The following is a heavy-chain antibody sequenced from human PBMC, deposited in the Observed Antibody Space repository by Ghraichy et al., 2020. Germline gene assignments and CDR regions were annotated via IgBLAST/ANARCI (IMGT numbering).Heavy chain of an antibody. CDR3: AGKGEMAIGY. Sequence: SETLSLTCAVYGGSFSGYYWSWIRQPPGKGLEWIGEINHSGSTNYNPSLKSRVTISVDTSKNQFSLKLSSVTAADTAVYYCAGKGEMAIGYWGQGTLVTVSS. CDR1: GGSFSGYY. D-gene: IGHD5-24*01. CDR2: INHSGST. J-gene: IGHJ4*02. V-gene: IGHV4-34*01.